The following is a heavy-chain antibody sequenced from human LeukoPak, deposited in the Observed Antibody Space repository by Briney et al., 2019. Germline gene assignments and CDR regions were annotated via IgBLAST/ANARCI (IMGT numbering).Heavy chain of an antibody. CDR3: ARSPPAFHPPSYYYDSSGYYLH. Sequence: GASVQVSCKASGYTFTGYYMHWVRQAPGQGLEWMGWINPNSGGTNYAQKFQGRVTMTRDTSISTAYMELSRLRSDDTAVYYCARSPPAFHPPSYYYDSSGYYLHWGQGTLVTVSS. CDR2: INPNSGGT. CDR1: GYTFTGYY. V-gene: IGHV1-2*02. D-gene: IGHD3-22*01. J-gene: IGHJ4*02.